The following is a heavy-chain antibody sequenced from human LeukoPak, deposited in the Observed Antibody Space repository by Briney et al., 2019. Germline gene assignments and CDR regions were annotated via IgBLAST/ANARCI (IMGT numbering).Heavy chain of an antibody. CDR1: GFTFSSYW. V-gene: IGHV3-7*01. J-gene: IGHJ6*02. CDR3: ARVVGDGSGSPHYYYYYGMDV. CDR2: IKQDGSEQ. D-gene: IGHD3-10*01. Sequence: PGGSLRLSCAASGFTFSSYWMSWVRQAPGKGLEWVANIKQDGSEQYYVDSVRGRFTISRDNAKNSLYLQINSLRAEDTAVYYCARVVGDGSGSPHYYYYYGMDVWGQGTTVTVSS.